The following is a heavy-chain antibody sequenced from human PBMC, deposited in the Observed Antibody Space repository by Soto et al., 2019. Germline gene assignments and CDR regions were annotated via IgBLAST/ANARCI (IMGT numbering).Heavy chain of an antibody. CDR3: ANLLGYGGEYYYDGKDV. J-gene: IGHJ6*02. CDR1: GFTFSSYA. Sequence: PGGSLRLSCAASGFTFSSYAMSWVRQAPGKGLEWVSAISGSGGSTYYADSVKGRFTISRDNSKNTLYLQMNSLRAEDTAVYYCANLLGYGGEYYYDGKDVWSRGTTVTVSS. V-gene: IGHV3-23*01. D-gene: IGHD4-17*01. CDR2: ISGSGGST.